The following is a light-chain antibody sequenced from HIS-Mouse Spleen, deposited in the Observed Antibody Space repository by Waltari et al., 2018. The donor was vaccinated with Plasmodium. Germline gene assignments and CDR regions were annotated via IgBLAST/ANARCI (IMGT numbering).Light chain of an antibody. CDR1: QSVSSSY. CDR3: QQYGSSLYT. J-gene: IGKJ2*01. V-gene: IGKV3-20*01. CDR2: GAS. Sequence: EIVLTQSPGTLSLSPGERATLPCRASQSVSSSYLAWYQQKPGQAPRLLIYGASSRATGIPDRFSGSGSGTDFTFTISRLEPEDFAVYYCQQYGSSLYTFGQGTKLEIK.